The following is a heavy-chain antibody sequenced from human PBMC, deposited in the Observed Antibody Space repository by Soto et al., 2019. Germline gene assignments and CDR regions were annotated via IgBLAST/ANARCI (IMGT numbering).Heavy chain of an antibody. J-gene: IGHJ6*03. V-gene: IGHV3-9*01. CDR2: ISWNSGSI. D-gene: IGHD6-19*01. Sequence: EVQLVESGGGLVQPGRSLRLSCAASGFTFDDYAMHWVRQAPGKGLEWVSGISWNSGSIGYADSVKGRFTISRDNAKNSLYLQINSLRAEDTALYYCAKDSSGWPFGYMDVWGKGTTVTVSS. CDR3: AKDSSGWPFGYMDV. CDR1: GFTFDDYA.